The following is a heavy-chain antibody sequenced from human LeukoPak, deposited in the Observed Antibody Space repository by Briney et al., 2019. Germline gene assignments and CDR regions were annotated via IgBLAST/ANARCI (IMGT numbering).Heavy chain of an antibody. CDR1: GGSFGGYY. CDR2: INHSGST. Sequence: ASETLSLTCAVYGGSFGGYYWSWIRQPPGKGLEWIGEINHSGSTNYNPSLKSRVTISVDTSKNQFSLKLSSVTAADTAVYYCARVKGYYYDSSGYVSWFDPWGQGTLVTVSS. CDR3: ARVKGYYYDSSGYVSWFDP. D-gene: IGHD3-22*01. V-gene: IGHV4-34*01. J-gene: IGHJ5*02.